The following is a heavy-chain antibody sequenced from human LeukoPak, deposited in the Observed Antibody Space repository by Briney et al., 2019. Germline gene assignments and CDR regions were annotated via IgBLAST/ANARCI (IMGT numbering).Heavy chain of an antibody. D-gene: IGHD5-12*01. Sequence: PSETLSLTCAVYGGSFSGYYWSWIRQPPGKGLEWIGEINHSGSTNYNPSLKSRVTISVDTSKNQFSLKLSSVTAADTAVYYCARVVGRDGYNSGYYFDYWGQGTLVTVSS. CDR3: ARVVGRDGYNSGYYFDY. J-gene: IGHJ4*02. CDR2: INHSGST. CDR1: GGSFSGYY. V-gene: IGHV4-34*01.